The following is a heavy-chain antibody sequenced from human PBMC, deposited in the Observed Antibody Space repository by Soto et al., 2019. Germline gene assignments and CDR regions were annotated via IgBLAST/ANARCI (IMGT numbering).Heavy chain of an antibody. CDR3: ARVTGTGHNWFDP. V-gene: IGHV4-59*01. D-gene: IGHD1-20*01. CDR1: GGSISSYY. Sequence: SETLSLTCTVSGGSISSYYWSWIRQPPGKGLEWIGYIYYSGSTNYNPSLKSRVTISVDTSKNQFSLKLSSVTAADTAVYYCARVTGTGHNWFDPWGQGTLVTVSS. J-gene: IGHJ5*02. CDR2: IYYSGST.